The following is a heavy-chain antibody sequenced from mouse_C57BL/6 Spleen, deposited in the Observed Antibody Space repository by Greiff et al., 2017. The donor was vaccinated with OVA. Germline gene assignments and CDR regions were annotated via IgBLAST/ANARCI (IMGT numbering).Heavy chain of an antibody. J-gene: IGHJ2*01. CDR3: ARLGAQANYFDY. Sequence: VKLMESGAELVRPGTSVKMSCKASGYTFTNYWIGWAKQRPGHGLEWIGDIYPGGGYTNYNEKFKGKATLTADKSSSTAYMQFSSLTSEDSAIYYCARLGAQANYFDYWGQGTTLTVSS. D-gene: IGHD3-2*02. CDR1: GYTFTNYW. V-gene: IGHV1-63*01. CDR2: IYPGGGYT.